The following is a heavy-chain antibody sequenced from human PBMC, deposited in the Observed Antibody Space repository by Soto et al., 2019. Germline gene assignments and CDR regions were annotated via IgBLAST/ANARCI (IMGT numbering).Heavy chain of an antibody. CDR3: AREPPVNYYYYMDV. D-gene: IGHD3-22*01. V-gene: IGHV3-53*01. CDR1: GFTVSSNY. Sequence: PGGSLRLSCAASGFTVSSNYMSWVRQAPGKGLEWVSVIYSGGSTYYADSVKGRFTISRDNSKNTLYLQMNSLRAEDTAVCYCAREPPVNYYYYMDVWGKGTTVTVSS. CDR2: IYSGGST. J-gene: IGHJ6*03.